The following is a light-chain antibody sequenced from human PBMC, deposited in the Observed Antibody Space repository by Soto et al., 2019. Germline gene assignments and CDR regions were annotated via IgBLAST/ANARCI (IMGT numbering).Light chain of an antibody. J-gene: IGKJ3*01. CDR1: QQISNY. Sequence: IQMTQFPPSPPASVGDRVTITCQASQQISNYLNWYQQKPGKPPKLLIYVASNLEAGVPSRFSGSGSGTEFTFTISNLQPEDIATYYCQQFDSLPLSYGPGTKVDIK. V-gene: IGKV1-33*01. CDR3: QQFDSLPLS. CDR2: VAS.